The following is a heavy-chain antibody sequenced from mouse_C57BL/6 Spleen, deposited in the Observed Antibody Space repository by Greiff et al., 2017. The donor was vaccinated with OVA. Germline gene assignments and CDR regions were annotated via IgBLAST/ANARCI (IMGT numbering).Heavy chain of an antibody. CDR3: ARKTYYGSSYPYYYAMDY. D-gene: IGHD1-1*01. J-gene: IGHJ4*01. CDR1: GYTFPSYW. V-gene: IGHV1-53*01. Sequence: QVQLQQPGTELVKPGASVKLSCKASGYTFPSYWMHWVKQRPGQGLEWIGNINPSNGGTNYNEKFKSKATLTVDKYSSTAYMQLSSLTSEDSAVYYCARKTYYGSSYPYYYAMDYWGQGTSVTVSS. CDR2: INPSNGGT.